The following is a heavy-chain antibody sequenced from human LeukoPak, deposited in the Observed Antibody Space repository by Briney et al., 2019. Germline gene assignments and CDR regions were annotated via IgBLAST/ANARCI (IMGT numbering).Heavy chain of an antibody. J-gene: IGHJ4*02. Sequence: SETLSLTCTVSGGSVSSGSYYWSWIRQPPGTGLEWIGYIYYSGSTNYNPSLKSRVTISVDTSKNQFSLKLSSVTAEDTAVYYCATDLSSGWPFDYWGQGTLVTVSS. CDR3: ATDLSSGWPFDY. V-gene: IGHV4-61*01. CDR2: IYYSGST. D-gene: IGHD6-19*01. CDR1: GGSVSSGSYY.